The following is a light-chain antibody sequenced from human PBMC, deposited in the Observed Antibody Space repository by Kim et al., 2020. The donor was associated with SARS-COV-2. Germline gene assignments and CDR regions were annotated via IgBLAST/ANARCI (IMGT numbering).Light chain of an antibody. CDR1: NLGDKY. V-gene: IGLV3-1*01. J-gene: IGLJ2*01. Sequence: SYELTQPPSVSVSPGQAASITCSGDNLGDKYVCWYQQKPGQSPLLVIYQDDKRPSGIPERFSGSNSGNAATLAISGTQTMDEAAYYCQVWDSNTGVVFGGGTQLTVL. CDR2: QDD. CDR3: QVWDSNTGVV.